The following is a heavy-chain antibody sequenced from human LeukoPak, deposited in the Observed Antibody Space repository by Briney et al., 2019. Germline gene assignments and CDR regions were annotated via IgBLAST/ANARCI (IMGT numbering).Heavy chain of an antibody. Sequence: GGSLRLSCAASGFTFSSYAMSWVRQAPGKGLEWVSSISGSGYDIFYADSVKGRFTISRDNSKNTLYLQMNSLRAEDTAVYYCARDIDNGDYVVYWGQGTLVTVSS. V-gene: IGHV3-23*01. J-gene: IGHJ4*02. D-gene: IGHD4-17*01. CDR1: GFTFSSYA. CDR3: ARDIDNGDYVVY. CDR2: ISGSGYDI.